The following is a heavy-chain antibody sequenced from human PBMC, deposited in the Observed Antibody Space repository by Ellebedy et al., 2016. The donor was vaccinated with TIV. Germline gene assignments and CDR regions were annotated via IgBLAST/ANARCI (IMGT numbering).Heavy chain of an antibody. J-gene: IGHJ4*02. CDR1: GGSISSGGSY. V-gene: IGHV4-30-4*01. D-gene: IGHD3-9*01. CDR2: IYYSGST. Sequence: MPSETLSLTCTVSGGSISSGGSYWSWIRQPPGKGLEWIGYIYYSGSTYYNPSLKSRLIISVDTSKNQFSLKLSSVTAADTAVYYCARAHLYYDIPYWGQGTLVTVSS. CDR3: ARAHLYYDIPY.